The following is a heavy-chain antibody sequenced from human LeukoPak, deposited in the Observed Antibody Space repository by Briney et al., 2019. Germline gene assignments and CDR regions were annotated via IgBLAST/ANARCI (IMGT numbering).Heavy chain of an antibody. CDR3: ARRRNDYGDYGRNAFDI. V-gene: IGHV4-39*07. CDR1: GGSISSSSYY. Sequence: NPSETLSLTCTVSGGSISSSSYYWGWIRQPPGKGLEWIGSIYYSGSTYYNPSLKSRVTISVDTSKNQFSLKLSSVTAADTAVYYCARRRNDYGDYGRNAFDIWGQGTMVTVSS. CDR2: IYYSGST. D-gene: IGHD4-17*01. J-gene: IGHJ3*02.